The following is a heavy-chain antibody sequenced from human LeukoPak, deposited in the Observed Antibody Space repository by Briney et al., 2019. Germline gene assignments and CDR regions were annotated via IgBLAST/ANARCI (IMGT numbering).Heavy chain of an antibody. J-gene: IGHJ5*02. D-gene: IGHD3-22*01. CDR2: IWHDGGKR. CDR3: ARDADTSEFFSWLDL. V-gene: IGHV3-33*01. Sequence: GGSLRLSGAASGFTFSYYGMQWVRQAPGKGLEWVALIWHDGGKRYYADSVKGRFTISRDNSKNTLYLQMTTLRAEDTAVYYCARDADTSEFFSWLDLWGQGTLVTVSS. CDR1: GFTFSYYG.